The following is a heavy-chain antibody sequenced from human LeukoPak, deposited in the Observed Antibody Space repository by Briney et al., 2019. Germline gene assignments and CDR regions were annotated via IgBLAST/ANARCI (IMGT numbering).Heavy chain of an antibody. J-gene: IGHJ5*02. CDR1: GYTFTSYD. D-gene: IGHD3-10*01. Sequence: ASVKVSCKASGYTFTSYDINWVRQATGQGLEWMGWMNPNSGNTGYAQKFQGRVTMTRNTSISTAYMELSRLRSDDTAVYYCANTYALGNYYKGGFDPWGQGTLVTVSS. V-gene: IGHV1-8*01. CDR3: ANTYALGNYYKGGFDP. CDR2: MNPNSGNT.